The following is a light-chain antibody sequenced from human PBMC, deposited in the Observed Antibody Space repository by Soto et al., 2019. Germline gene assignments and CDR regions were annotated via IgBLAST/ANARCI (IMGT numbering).Light chain of an antibody. CDR1: ISNIGAGYD. V-gene: IGLV1-40*01. Sequence: QSVLTQPPSVSGAPGQRVTISCTGSISNIGAGYDVHWYQQLPGTVPKVLIYGNSNRPSGVPDRFSGSKSGTSASLAITGLQAEDEADYYCQSYDISLSGFHVXGTGTKLTVL. CDR2: GNS. CDR3: QSYDISLSGFHV. J-gene: IGLJ1*01.